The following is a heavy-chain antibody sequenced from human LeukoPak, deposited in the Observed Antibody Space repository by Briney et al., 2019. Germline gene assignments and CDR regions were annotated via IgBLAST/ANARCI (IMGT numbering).Heavy chain of an antibody. Sequence: GGSLRLSCAVSGFTFSGYAMSWVRQAPGKGLEWVAIVSYDGDNKYYTASAKGRFTISRDNSQDTLFLQMNSLRIEDTALYYCATSPNRSGWYAKLNYWGQGTQVTVSS. V-gene: IGHV3-30*04. J-gene: IGHJ4*02. D-gene: IGHD6-19*01. CDR3: ATSPNRSGWYAKLNY. CDR1: GFTFSGYA. CDR2: VSYDGDNK.